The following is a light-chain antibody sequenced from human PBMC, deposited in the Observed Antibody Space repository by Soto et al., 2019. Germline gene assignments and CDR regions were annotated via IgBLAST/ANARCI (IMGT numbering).Light chain of an antibody. CDR2: DVS. CDR1: SSDVGGYNY. CDR3: CSYAGSYV. J-gene: IGLJ1*01. V-gene: IGLV2-11*01. Sequence: QSALTQPRSVSGSPGQSVTISCTGTSSDVGGYNYVSWYQQHPGKAPKLMIYDVSKRPSGVPDRFSGCKSGNTASLTISGPQAEDEADYYCCSYAGSYVFGTGTKLTVL.